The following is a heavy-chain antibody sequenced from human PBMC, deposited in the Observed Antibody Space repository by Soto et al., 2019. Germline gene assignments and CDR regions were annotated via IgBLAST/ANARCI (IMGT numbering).Heavy chain of an antibody. CDR2: IYYSGST. V-gene: IGHV4-30-4*01. CDR3: ATPYSSSWYLEYWYFDL. J-gene: IGHJ2*01. D-gene: IGHD6-13*01. CDR1: GGSISSGDYY. Sequence: SETLSLTCTVSGGSISSGDYYWSWIRQPPGKGLEWIGYIYYSGSTYYNPSLKSRVTISVDTSKNQFSLKLSSVTAADTAVYYCATPYSSSWYLEYWYFDLWGRGTLVT.